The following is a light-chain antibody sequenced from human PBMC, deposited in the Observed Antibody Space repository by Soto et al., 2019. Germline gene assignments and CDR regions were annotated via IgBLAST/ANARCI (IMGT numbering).Light chain of an antibody. CDR1: QSVGAT. CDR2: DVS. Sequence: PGDIATLSFRASQSVGATLGWYQQKRGQPPRLLIYDVSNRATVIPARFSGSGSGTDFTLTISSLEPEDFAVYFCHQRGNWPLTFGGGTKVDIK. V-gene: IGKV3-11*01. J-gene: IGKJ4*01. CDR3: HQRGNWPLT.